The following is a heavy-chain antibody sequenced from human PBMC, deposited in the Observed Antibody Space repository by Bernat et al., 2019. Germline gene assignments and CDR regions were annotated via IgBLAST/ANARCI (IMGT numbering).Heavy chain of an antibody. CDR3: SSSGWYRLGMDV. Sequence: EVQLLESGGGLVQPRGSLRLSCAASGFTFSSYAMSWVRQAPGKGLEWVSAISGSGGSTYYADSVKGRFTISRDNSKNTLYLQMNSLRAEDTAVYYCSSSGWYRLGMDVWGQGTTVTVSS. D-gene: IGHD6-19*01. V-gene: IGHV3-23*01. J-gene: IGHJ6*02. CDR1: GFTFSSYA. CDR2: ISGSGGST.